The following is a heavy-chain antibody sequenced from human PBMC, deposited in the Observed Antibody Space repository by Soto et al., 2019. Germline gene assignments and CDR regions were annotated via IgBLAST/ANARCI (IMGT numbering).Heavy chain of an antibody. Sequence: QVQLVQSGAEVKKPGASVKVSCNASGYTFTTYYMHWVRQAPGQGLEWMGIINPSGGDTSYPQKFQGRGTMTRDTCKSTVYMELSSLISEDPAVYYCARDLDGGHFFDYWGQGTRVTVSS. CDR1: GYTFTTYY. D-gene: IGHD2-15*01. J-gene: IGHJ4*02. CDR2: INPSGGDT. CDR3: ARDLDGGHFFDY. V-gene: IGHV1-46*03.